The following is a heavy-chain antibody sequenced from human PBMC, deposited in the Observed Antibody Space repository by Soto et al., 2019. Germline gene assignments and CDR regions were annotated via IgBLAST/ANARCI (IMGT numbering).Heavy chain of an antibody. V-gene: IGHV4-59*08. CDR1: GGSISSYY. J-gene: IGHJ4*02. Sequence: PSETLSLTCTVSGGSISSYYWSWIRQPPGKGLEWIGYIYYSGSTNYNPSLKSRLTISVDTSKTQFSLKLSSVTAADTASYYCARLPTIFGAVSYYFDYWGPGTLVTVSS. CDR2: IYYSGST. CDR3: ARLPTIFGAVSYYFDY. D-gene: IGHD3-3*01.